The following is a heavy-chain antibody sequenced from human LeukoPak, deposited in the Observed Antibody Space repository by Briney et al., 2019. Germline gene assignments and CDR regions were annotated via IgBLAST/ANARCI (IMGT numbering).Heavy chain of an antibody. V-gene: IGHV3-53*01. D-gene: IGHD3-10*01. CDR3: AREIVVRGVIDYYYYGMDV. CDR2: IYSGGST. Sequence: GGSLRLSCAASGFTVSSNYMSWVRQAPGKGLEWVSVIYSGGSTYYADSVKGRFTISRDNSKNTLYLQMNSLRAEDTAVYYCAREIVVRGVIDYYYYGMDVWGQGTTVTVSS. J-gene: IGHJ6*02. CDR1: GFTVSSNY.